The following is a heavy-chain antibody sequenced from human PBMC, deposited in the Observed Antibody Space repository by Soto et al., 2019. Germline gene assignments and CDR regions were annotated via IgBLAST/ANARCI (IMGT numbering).Heavy chain of an antibody. V-gene: IGHV3-7*01. CDR2: IKQDGSEK. CDR1: GFTFSSYW. Sequence: EVQLVESGGGLVQPGGSLRLSCAASGFTFSSYWMSWVRQAPGKGLEWVANIKQDGSEKYYVDSVKGRCTISRDNAKNSLYRQMNSLRAQDMAVYYCARDCRGSRWYGAWGQGTLVTVSS. D-gene: IGHD6-13*01. CDR3: ARDCRGSRWYGA. J-gene: IGHJ4*02.